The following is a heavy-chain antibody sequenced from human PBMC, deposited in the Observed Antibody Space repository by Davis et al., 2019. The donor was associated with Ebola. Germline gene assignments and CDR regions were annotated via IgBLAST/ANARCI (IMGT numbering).Heavy chain of an antibody. V-gene: IGHV3-74*01. CDR1: GFTFSSYA. CDR3: VRGTSDWRGVDY. CDR2: ITPDGATT. Sequence: HTGGSLRLSCAASGFTFSSYAMHWVRQAPGKGLVWVSRITPDGATTLSADSVKGRFTVSRDNTKSTLYLQMNSLRVEDTDLYYCVRGTSDWRGVDYWGQGTLVTVSS. J-gene: IGHJ4*02. D-gene: IGHD6-19*01.